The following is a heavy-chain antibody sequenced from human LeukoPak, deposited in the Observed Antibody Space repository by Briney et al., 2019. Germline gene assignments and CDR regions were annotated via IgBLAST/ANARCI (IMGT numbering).Heavy chain of an antibody. CDR1: GFTFSSYS. Sequence: GGSLRLSCAASGFTFSSYSMNWVRQAPGKGLEWVSFISTSSSYIHYADSVKGRFTISRDNAKNSLYLQMNSLRAEDTAVYYCVRTSGTSGRLYWYFDLWGRGTLVTVSS. V-gene: IGHV3-21*01. CDR3: VRTSGTSGRLYWYFDL. J-gene: IGHJ2*01. CDR2: ISTSSSYI. D-gene: IGHD2-8*01.